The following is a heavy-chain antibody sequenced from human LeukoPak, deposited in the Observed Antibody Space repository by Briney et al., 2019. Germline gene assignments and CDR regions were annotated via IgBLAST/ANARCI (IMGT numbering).Heavy chain of an antibody. CDR1: GGSISSYY. Sequence: TPETLSFTCTVSGGSISSYYWSWIRQPPGKGLEWIGEINNSGSTNYNPSLKSRVTISVDTSKNQFSLKLSSVTAADTAVYYCARGVTGIHYWGQGTLVTVSS. J-gene: IGHJ4*02. V-gene: IGHV4-34*01. CDR3: ARGVTGIHY. CDR2: INNSGST. D-gene: IGHD1-20*01.